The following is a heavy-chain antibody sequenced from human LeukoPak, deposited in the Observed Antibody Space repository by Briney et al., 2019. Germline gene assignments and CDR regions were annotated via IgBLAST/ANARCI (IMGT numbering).Heavy chain of an antibody. D-gene: IGHD2-15*01. J-gene: IGHJ5*02. Sequence: GGSLGLSWAASGCPFSSHAISWVRQPPGKGLEWVAAFSNGKTYYADSVRGRFAISSDDSTNQVYLHMNSLRDEDTALYHCVREAGYCAPVCVKTNWFDPWRQGTLVTDSS. CDR2: FSNGKT. V-gene: IGHV3-23*01. CDR3: VREAGYCAPVCVKTNWFDP. CDR1: GCPFSSHA.